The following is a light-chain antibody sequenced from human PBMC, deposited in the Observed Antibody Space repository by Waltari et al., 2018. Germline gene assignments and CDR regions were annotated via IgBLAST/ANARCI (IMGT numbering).Light chain of an antibody. CDR1: RGSIASNS. J-gene: IGLJ3*02. CDR3: QSYGAAGWV. Sequence: NFMLTQPHSASDSPGKTVTIPCTRTRGSIASNSVPWYQQRPGSSPVIVLYEDNQRPSGIPDRFSGSIDSSSNFASLTISGLKTEVEADYYCQSYGAAGWVFGGGTKLTVL. CDR2: EDN. V-gene: IGLV6-57*01.